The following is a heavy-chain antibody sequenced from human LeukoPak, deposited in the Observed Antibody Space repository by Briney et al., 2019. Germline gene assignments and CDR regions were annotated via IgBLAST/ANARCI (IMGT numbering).Heavy chain of an antibody. CDR2: IKQDGSEK. CDR1: GFTFSSYW. V-gene: IGHV3-7*01. D-gene: IGHD1-1*01. CDR3: ARRYLDGTYYFGY. J-gene: IGHJ4*02. Sequence: GGSLRLSCAASGFTFSSYWMSWVRQAPGKGLEWVANIKQDGSEKYYVDSVKGRFTISRDNAKNSLYLQMNSLRAEDTAVYYCARRYLDGTYYFGYWGQGTLVTVSS.